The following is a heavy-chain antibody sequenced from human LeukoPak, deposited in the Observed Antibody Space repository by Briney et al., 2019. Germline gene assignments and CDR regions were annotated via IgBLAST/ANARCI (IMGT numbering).Heavy chain of an antibody. CDR1: GFTFRDYY. D-gene: IGHD6-6*01. J-gene: IGHJ6*02. CDR3: ARDSSSSSSYYYYYGMDV. Sequence: GGPLRLSCAASGFTFRDYYMSWIRQAPGKGLEWVSYISSSGSTIYYADSVKGRFTISRDNAKNSLYLQMNSLRAEDTAVYYCARDSSSSSSYYYYYGMDVWGQGTTVTVSS. CDR2: ISSSGSTI. V-gene: IGHV3-11*01.